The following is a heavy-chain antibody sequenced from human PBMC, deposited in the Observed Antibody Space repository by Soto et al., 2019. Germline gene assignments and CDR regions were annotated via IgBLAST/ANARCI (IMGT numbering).Heavy chain of an antibody. D-gene: IGHD2-2*01. CDR1: GGTFSSYA. J-gene: IGHJ6*02. V-gene: IGHV1-69*01. CDR2: IIPISETT. CDR3: ARSQGSSTSLEIYYYYYYGMDV. Sequence: QVQMLQSGAEVKKPGSSVKVSCKASGGTFSSYAISWVQQAPGQGLEWMGGIIPISETTNYAQKFQGRVTITADESKSTAYMELSSLRSEDTALYYCARSQGSSTSLEIYYYYYYGMDVWGQGTTVTVSS.